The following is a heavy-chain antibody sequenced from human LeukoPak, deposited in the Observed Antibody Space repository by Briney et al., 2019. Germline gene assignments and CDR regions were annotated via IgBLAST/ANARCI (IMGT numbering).Heavy chain of an antibody. CDR1: GFIFSSYE. CDR3: ARDRPLSTNCGGDCYYKRGDY. Sequence: GGSLRLSCAASGFIFSSYEMSWVRQAPGKGLEWISYINTGGNIIDYADSVKGRFTISRDNAKNSLYLQMDSLRAEDTADYYWARDRPLSTNCGGDCYYKRGDYWGQGTLVTVSS. CDR2: INTGGNII. V-gene: IGHV3-48*03. D-gene: IGHD2-21*02. J-gene: IGHJ4*02.